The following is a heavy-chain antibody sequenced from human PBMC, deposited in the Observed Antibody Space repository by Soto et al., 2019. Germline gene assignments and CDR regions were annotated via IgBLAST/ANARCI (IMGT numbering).Heavy chain of an antibody. J-gene: IGHJ6*02. CDR1: GFTFGDYA. V-gene: IGHV3-49*03. Sequence: PGGSLRLSCTASGFTFGDYAMSWFRQAPGRGLEWVGFIRSKAYGGTTEYAASVKGRFTISRDDSKSIAYLQMNSLKTEDTAVYYCTRDPLTIFGVVITRMDVWGQGTTVTVSS. CDR3: TRDPLTIFGVVITRMDV. D-gene: IGHD3-3*01. CDR2: IRSKAYGGTT.